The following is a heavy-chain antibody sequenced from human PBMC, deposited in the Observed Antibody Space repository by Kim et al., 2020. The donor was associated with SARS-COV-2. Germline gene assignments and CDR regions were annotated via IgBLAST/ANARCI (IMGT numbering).Heavy chain of an antibody. J-gene: IGHJ4*02. CDR3: AGVGAGLLPFDY. D-gene: IGHD6-13*01. Sequence: NYNPTLKSRVTISVDTSKNQCYLKLSSVTAADTAVYYCAGVGAGLLPFDYWGQGTLVTVSS. V-gene: IGHV4-59*01.